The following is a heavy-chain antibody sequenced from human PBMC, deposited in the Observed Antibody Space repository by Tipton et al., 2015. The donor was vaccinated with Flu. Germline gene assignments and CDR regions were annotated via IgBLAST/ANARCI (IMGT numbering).Heavy chain of an antibody. CDR3: ATSSTYTPTHFDY. V-gene: IGHV1-69*06. Sequence: QLVQSGAEVKKPGSSVKVSCKTSGGIFSPYAISWVRQAPGQGLEWLGGIIAIFGTTNYAQKFQGRVTITADKSTSTAYMELSSLRSEDTAVYYCATSSTYTPTHFDYWGQGTLVTVSS. CDR1: GGIFSPYA. J-gene: IGHJ4*02. CDR2: IIAIFGTT.